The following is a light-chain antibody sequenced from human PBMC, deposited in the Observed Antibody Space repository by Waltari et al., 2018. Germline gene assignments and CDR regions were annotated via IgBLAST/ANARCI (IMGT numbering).Light chain of an antibody. J-gene: IGKJ1*01. V-gene: IGKV3-15*01. CDR3: QQYNNWPPL. CDR2: GAS. CDR1: QSVSST. Sequence: IAMTQSPATLSVSPGEGATLSCRVSQSVSSTLAWYQQNPGQAPRLLIYGASTRATGLPVRFSGSGSGTEFTLTISSLQSEDFAVYYCQQYNNWPPLFGQGTKVEIK.